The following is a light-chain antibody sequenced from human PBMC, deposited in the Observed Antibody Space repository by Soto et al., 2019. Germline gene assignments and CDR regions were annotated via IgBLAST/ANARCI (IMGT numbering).Light chain of an antibody. Sequence: EIVLTQSPGTLSLSPGERATLSCRASQSVSSSYLAWHQQKPGQAPRLLIYGASSRATGIPARFSGSGSGTDFTLTISRLEPEDFAVYYCQQYGSSPPITFGQGTRLEIK. CDR3: QQYGSSPPIT. J-gene: IGKJ5*01. CDR1: QSVSSSY. CDR2: GAS. V-gene: IGKV3-20*01.